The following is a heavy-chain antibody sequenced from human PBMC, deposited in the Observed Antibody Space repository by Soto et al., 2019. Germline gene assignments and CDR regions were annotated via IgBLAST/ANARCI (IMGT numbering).Heavy chain of an antibody. V-gene: IGHV3-15*01. D-gene: IGHD3-22*01. CDR3: TTVTFTYYYDSSGYYYVD. CDR2: IKSKTDGGTT. Sequence: LRLSCAASGFTFSNAWMSWVRQAPGKGLEWVGSIKSKTDGGTTDYAAPVKGRFTISRDDSKNTLYLQMNSLKTEDTAVYYCTTVTFTYYYDSSGYYYVDWGQGTLVTVSS. J-gene: IGHJ4*02. CDR1: GFTFSNAW.